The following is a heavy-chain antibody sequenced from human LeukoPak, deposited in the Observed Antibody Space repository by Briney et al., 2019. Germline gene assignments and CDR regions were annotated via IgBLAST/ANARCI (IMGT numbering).Heavy chain of an antibody. Sequence: GGSLRLSCAASGFTFTNYAMSWVRQAPGKGLEWVSAISGNGGNTYYADSVKGRFTISRDNSKNTLYLQMNSLRADDTAVYYCAKAATTGNSYYYGMDVWGPGTTVTVSS. CDR2: ISGNGGNT. J-gene: IGHJ6*02. CDR1: GFTFTNYA. CDR3: AKAATTGNSYYYGMDV. V-gene: IGHV3-23*01. D-gene: IGHD1-1*01.